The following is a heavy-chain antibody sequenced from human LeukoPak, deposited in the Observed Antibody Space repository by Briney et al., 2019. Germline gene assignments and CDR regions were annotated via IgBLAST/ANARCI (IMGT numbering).Heavy chain of an antibody. Sequence: QPGGSLRLSCAASGFTFSSFSMNWVRQAPGKGLERVSYISSSSGTINYADSVKGRFTISRDNAKNSLYLQMNSLRAEDTAVYYCARGLDYWGQGTPVTVSS. CDR3: ARGLDY. V-gene: IGHV3-48*01. CDR2: ISSSSGTI. CDR1: GFTFSSFS. J-gene: IGHJ4*02.